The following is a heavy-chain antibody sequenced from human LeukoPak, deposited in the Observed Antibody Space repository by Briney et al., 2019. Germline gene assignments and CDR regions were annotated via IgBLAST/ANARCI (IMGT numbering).Heavy chain of an antibody. CDR1: GGTFSSYA. J-gene: IGHJ6*03. Sequence: SVKVSCKASGGTFSSYAISWVRQAPGQGLEWMGGIIPIFGTANYARKFQGRVTITTDESTSTTYMELSSLRSEDTAVYYCASEPIFGVVPDYYYYMDVWGKGTTVTVSS. V-gene: IGHV1-69*05. D-gene: IGHD3-3*01. CDR3: ASEPIFGVVPDYYYYMDV. CDR2: IIPIFGTA.